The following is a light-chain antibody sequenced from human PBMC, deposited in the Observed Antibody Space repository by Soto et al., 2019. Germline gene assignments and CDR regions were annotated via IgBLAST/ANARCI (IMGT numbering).Light chain of an antibody. J-gene: IGLJ1*01. CDR3: FSYAGSTYV. CDR1: SSDVGSYNF. Sequence: QSALTQPASVSGSPGQSITISCTGTSSDVGSYNFVSWYQQYPGKVPKLVIYEGTKRPSGVSNRFSGSKSGNTASLTISGLQAEDEADYYCFSYAGSTYVFGTGTTVTVL. CDR2: EGT. V-gene: IGLV2-23*01.